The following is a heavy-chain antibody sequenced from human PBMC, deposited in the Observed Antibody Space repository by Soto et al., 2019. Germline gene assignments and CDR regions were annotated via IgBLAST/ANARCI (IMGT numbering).Heavy chain of an antibody. J-gene: IGHJ4*02. Sequence: EVQLVESGGGLVKPGGSLRLSCAASGFTFINAWMNWVRQAPGKGLEWVGRIKSKIDGGTTDYAAPVKGRFTISRDDLENMVHLQMNSLNIEDAAVYYCSAGTGRSDFDYWGQGTLVTVSS. CDR3: SAGTGRSDFDY. CDR2: IKSKIDGGTT. V-gene: IGHV3-15*01. D-gene: IGHD3-3*01. CDR1: GFTFINAW.